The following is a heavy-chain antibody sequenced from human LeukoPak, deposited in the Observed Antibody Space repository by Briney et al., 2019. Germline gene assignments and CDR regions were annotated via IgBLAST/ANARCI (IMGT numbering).Heavy chain of an antibody. CDR3: ARASGSSSWWEGYYFDY. CDR2: TYYRSKWYN. Sequence: SQTLSLTCAISGDSVSSNSAAWNWIRQSPSRGLEWLGRTYYRSKWYNDYAVSVKSRITINPDTSKNQFSLQLSSVTAADTAVYYCARASGSSSWWEGYYFDYWGQGTLVTVSS. CDR1: GDSVSSNSAA. D-gene: IGHD6-13*01. J-gene: IGHJ4*02. V-gene: IGHV6-1*01.